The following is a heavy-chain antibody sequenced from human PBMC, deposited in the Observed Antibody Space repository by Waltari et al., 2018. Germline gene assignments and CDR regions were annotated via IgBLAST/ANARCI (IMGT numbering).Heavy chain of an antibody. V-gene: IGHV4-34*01. CDR2: INHSGST. J-gene: IGHJ6*02. CDR1: GGSXSGYY. Sequence: QXQLQQWGAGLLKPSETLSLTCAVYGGSXSGYYXSWIRXPPGKGLEWIGEINHSGSTNYNPSLKSXVTISVDTSKNQXSLXLSSGXAXDTAVYYXXXGPGXFVRFLEWPAXPNGMDVXGQGTTVTVXS. CDR3: XXGPGXFVRFLEWPAXPNGMDV. D-gene: IGHD3-3*01.